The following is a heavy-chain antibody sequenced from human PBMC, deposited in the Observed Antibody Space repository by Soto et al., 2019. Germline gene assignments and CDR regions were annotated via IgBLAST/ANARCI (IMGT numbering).Heavy chain of an antibody. CDR2: IYYSGST. CDR1: GGSISSSSYY. J-gene: IGHJ4*02. V-gene: IGHV4-39*01. CDR3: ASPGMDYGGQYDY. Sequence: NPSETVSLTCTVSGGSISSSSYYWGWIRQPPGKGREWIGSIYYSGSTYYNPSLKSRVTISVDTSKNQFSLKLSSVTAADTAVYYCASPGMDYGGQYDYWGQGALVTVSS. D-gene: IGHD4-17*01.